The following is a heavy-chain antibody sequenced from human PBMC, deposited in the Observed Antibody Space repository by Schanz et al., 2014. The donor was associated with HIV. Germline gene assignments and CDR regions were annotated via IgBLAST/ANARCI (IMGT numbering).Heavy chain of an antibody. CDR3: ARGDILTGLYPYYFDS. V-gene: IGHV1-46*01. J-gene: IGHJ4*02. Sequence: QVQLVQSGAEVKMPGASVKVSCKASGYTFTSQYMHWVRQAPGQGLEWMGLINPYDGSTSNAQKFQGRVTMTRDTSTSTVYMQLSSLTSDDTAVYYCARGDILTGLYPYYFDSWGQGTLVTVSS. CDR2: INPYDGST. CDR1: GYTFTSQY. D-gene: IGHD3-9*01.